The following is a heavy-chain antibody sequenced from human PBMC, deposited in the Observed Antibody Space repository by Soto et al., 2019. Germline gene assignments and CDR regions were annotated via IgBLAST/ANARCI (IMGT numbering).Heavy chain of an antibody. J-gene: IGHJ6*02. CDR2: IYSGGST. CDR3: AKGRSYYYYYGVDV. V-gene: IGHV3-66*01. CDR1: GFTVSSNY. Sequence: GGSLRLSCAASGFTVSSNYMSWVRQAPGKGLEWVSVIYSGGSTYYADSVKGRFTISRDNSKNTLYLQMNSLRAEDTALYYCAKGRSYYYYYGVDVWGQGTTVTV.